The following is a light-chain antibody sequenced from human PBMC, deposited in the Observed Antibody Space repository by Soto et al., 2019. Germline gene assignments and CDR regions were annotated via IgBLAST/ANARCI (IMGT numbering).Light chain of an antibody. J-gene: IGLJ2*01. Sequence: QSALTQPASVSGSPGQSITISCTGTSSDVGGYNYVSWYQQHPGKAPKLMIYDVSNRPSGVSNRFSGSKSGNTASLTISGLQAEDEADYYCSSYRSGTAPRVFGGGTKLTVL. CDR3: SSYRSGTAPRV. CDR2: DVS. CDR1: SSDVGGYNY. V-gene: IGLV2-14*01.